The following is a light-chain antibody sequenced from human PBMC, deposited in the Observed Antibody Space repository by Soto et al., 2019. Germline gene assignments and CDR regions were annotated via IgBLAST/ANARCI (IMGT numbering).Light chain of an antibody. J-gene: IGKJ5*01. V-gene: IGKV3-15*01. CDR3: KLYKNWPPIT. CDR2: YAS. Sequence: EIMMTQSPATLSVSPGERATLSCRARQSVSNNLAGYQQKPAQAPRLLIYYASTRATGSPARFSGSGSGTEFTLTLSSLQSEDFELYNCKLYKNWPPITFGQGTRLEIK. CDR1: QSVSNN.